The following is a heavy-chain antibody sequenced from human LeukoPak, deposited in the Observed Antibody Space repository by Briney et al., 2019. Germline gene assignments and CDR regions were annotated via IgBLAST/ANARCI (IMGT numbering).Heavy chain of an antibody. CDR1: GFTFSSHG. CDR2: ISPNGVIT. D-gene: IGHD5-24*01. J-gene: IGHJ4*02. CDR3: AKDDAWLQYGN. V-gene: IGHV3-23*01. Sequence: PGGSLRLFCAASGFTFSSHGMNWVRQAPGKGLEWVSGISPNGVITYYADSVKGRFAISRDNSKGTVYLQMNSLRPEDTAVYYCAKDDAWLQYGNWGRGTLVTVSS.